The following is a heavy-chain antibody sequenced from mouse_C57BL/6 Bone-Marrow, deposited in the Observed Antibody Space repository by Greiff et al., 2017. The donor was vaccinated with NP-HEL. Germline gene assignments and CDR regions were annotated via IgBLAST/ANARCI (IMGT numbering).Heavy chain of an antibody. CDR1: GYTFTSYW. J-gene: IGHJ3*01. CDR3: ARGGINQGFAY. CDR2: IDPSDSYT. V-gene: IGHV1-69*01. D-gene: IGHD2-4*01. Sequence: VQLQQPGAELVMPGASVKLSCKASGYTFTSYWMHWVKQRPGQGLEWIGEIDPSDSYTNYNQKFKGKSTVTVDKSSSTTYVHLSSLTSEDSAVYYCARGGINQGFAYWGKGTLVTVSA.